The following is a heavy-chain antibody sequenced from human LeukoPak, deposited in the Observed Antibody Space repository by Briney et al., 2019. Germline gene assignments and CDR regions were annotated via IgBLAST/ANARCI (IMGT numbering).Heavy chain of an antibody. Sequence: GGSLRLSCAASGFTFSSYAMSWVRQAPGKELEWVSAISGNSGSTYYADSVKGRFTISRDNSKNTLYLQMNSLRAEDTAVYYCAKSTGTTSYYYYMDVWGKGTTVTISS. D-gene: IGHD1-1*01. J-gene: IGHJ6*03. CDR1: GFTFSSYA. CDR3: AKSTGTTSYYYYMDV. CDR2: ISGNSGST. V-gene: IGHV3-23*01.